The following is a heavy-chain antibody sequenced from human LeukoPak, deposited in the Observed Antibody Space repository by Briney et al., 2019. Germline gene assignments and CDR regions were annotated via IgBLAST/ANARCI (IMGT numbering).Heavy chain of an antibody. CDR1: GFTFDDYG. V-gene: IGHV3-48*03. J-gene: IGHJ6*04. CDR2: ISSSGSTI. CDR3: AELGITMIGGV. Sequence: PGGSLRLSCAASGFTFDDYGMSWVRQALGKGLEWVSYISSSGSTIYYADSVKGRFTISRDNAKNSLYLQMNSLRAEDTAVYYCAELGITMIGGVWGKGTTVTISS. D-gene: IGHD3-10*02.